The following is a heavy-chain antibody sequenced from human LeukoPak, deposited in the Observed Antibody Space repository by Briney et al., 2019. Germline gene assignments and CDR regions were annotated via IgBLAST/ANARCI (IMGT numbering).Heavy chain of an antibody. J-gene: IGHJ3*02. CDR3: ARVQSNYYDSSGYHDAFDI. Sequence: HEASVKVSCKASGGTFSSYAISWVRQAPGQGLEWMGGIIPIFGTANYAQKFQGRVTITADKSTSTAYMELSSLRSEDTAVYYCARVQSNYYDSSGYHDAFDIWGQGTMVSVSS. CDR2: IIPIFGTA. CDR1: GGTFSSYA. D-gene: IGHD3-22*01. V-gene: IGHV1-69*06.